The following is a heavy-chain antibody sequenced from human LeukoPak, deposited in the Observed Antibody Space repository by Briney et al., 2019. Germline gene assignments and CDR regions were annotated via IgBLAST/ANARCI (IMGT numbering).Heavy chain of an antibody. CDR1: GGSFSGYY. CDR2: IYHSGST. D-gene: IGHD3-10*01. Sequence: SETLSLTCAVYGGSFSGYYWSWIRQPPPGKGLEWIGYIYHSGSTNYNPSLKSRVTISVDTSKNQVSLRLSSVTAADTAVYYCARHHFYGSGTYGLDVWGQGTTVTVSS. V-gene: IGHV4-59*01. CDR3: ARHHFYGSGTYGLDV. J-gene: IGHJ6*02.